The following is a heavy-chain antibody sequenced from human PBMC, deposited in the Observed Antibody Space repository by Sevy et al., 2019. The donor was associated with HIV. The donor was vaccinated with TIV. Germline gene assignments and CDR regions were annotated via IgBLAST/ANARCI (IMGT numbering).Heavy chain of an antibody. CDR1: GDSISSYY. J-gene: IGHJ1*01. Sequence: SETLSLTCTVSGDSISSYYWSWIRQPPGKGLEWIGYIYYSGNTNYNPSLKSRVTISVDASKNQFSLKLSSVTAADTAVYYCATLKYYYDTRGITLGDFQHWGQGTLVTVSS. CDR3: ATLKYYYDTRGITLGDFQH. V-gene: IGHV4-59*01. D-gene: IGHD3-22*01. CDR2: IYYSGNT.